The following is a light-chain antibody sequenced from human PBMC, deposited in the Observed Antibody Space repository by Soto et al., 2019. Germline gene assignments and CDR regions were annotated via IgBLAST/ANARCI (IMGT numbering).Light chain of an antibody. J-gene: IGKJ3*01. V-gene: IGKV1-5*01. CDR2: DAS. Sequence: DIQMTQSPSTLSASVGDRVTITCPASQSISSWLAWYQQKPGKAPKLLIYDASSLESGVPSRFSGSGSETEFTLNIGSLQPDDFATYYCQQYNSYPISTFGPGTKVDIK. CDR3: QQYNSYPIST. CDR1: QSISSW.